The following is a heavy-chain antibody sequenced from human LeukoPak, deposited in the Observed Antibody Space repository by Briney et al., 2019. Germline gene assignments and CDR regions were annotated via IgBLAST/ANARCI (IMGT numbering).Heavy chain of an antibody. V-gene: IGHV3-23*01. D-gene: IGHD6-13*01. J-gene: IGHJ5*02. CDR3: AKSPRSAADTWFDP. CDR2: ISGSGGNT. Sequence: GGSLRLSCAASGFTFSSYAMSWVRQAPGKGLEWVSGISGSGGNTYYADHVKGRFTISRDNSKNTLYLQMHSLTVEDTAVYYCAKSPRSAADTWFDPWGQGTLVTVSS. CDR1: GFTFSSYA.